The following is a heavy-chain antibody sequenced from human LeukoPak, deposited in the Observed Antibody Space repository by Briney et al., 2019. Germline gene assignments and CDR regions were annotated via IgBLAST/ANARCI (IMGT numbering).Heavy chain of an antibody. CDR1: GYTFTSYY. Sequence: ASVKVSCKASGYTFTSYYMHWVRQAPGQGLEWMGVINPSGGSTSYAQKFQGRVTMTRDTSTSPVYMELSSLRSEDTAVYYCARDRQYYYDSSGYYASAFDIWGQGTMVTVSS. D-gene: IGHD3-22*01. CDR2: INPSGGST. CDR3: ARDRQYYYDSSGYYASAFDI. J-gene: IGHJ3*02. V-gene: IGHV1-46*01.